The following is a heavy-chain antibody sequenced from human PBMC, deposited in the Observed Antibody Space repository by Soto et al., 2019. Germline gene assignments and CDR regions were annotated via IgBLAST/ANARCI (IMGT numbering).Heavy chain of an antibody. Sequence: QTLSVTCAVEDGHCSGYSWSCIRKPPGKGLEWIGEINHSGSTNYNPSLKSRVTISVDTSKNQFSLKLSSVTAADTAVYYCARSGYSYGPNPLLYWAQGTLVTVSS. V-gene: IGHV4-34*09. CDR2: INHSGST. CDR1: DGHCSGYS. CDR3: ARSGYSYGPNPLLY. J-gene: IGHJ4*02. D-gene: IGHD5-18*01.